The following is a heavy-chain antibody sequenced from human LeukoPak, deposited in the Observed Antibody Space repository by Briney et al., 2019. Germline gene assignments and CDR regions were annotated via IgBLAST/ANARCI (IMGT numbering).Heavy chain of an antibody. Sequence: ASVKVSCKASGYTFTSYAMHWVRQAPGQRLEWMGWSNAGNGNTKYSQEFQGRVSITRETSASTAYMALSRLRSEDTAVYYCARGAVDASGSDWGQGTLVIVSS. CDR3: ARGAVDASGSD. CDR1: GYTFTSYA. J-gene: IGHJ4*02. CDR2: SNAGNGNT. D-gene: IGHD3-10*01. V-gene: IGHV1-3*02.